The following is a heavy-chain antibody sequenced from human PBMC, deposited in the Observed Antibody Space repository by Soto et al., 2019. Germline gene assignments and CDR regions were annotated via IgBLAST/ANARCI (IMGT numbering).Heavy chain of an antibody. D-gene: IGHD3-10*01. CDR3: AREEYYYGSGAFFDY. Sequence: QVQLVQSGAEVKKPGSSVKVSCKASGGTFSSYTIIWVRQAPGQGLEWMGRIIPILGIANYAQKFQGRVTITADKSTSTAYMELSSLRSEDTAVYYCAREEYYYGSGAFFDYWGQGTLVTVSS. J-gene: IGHJ4*02. CDR2: IIPILGIA. V-gene: IGHV1-69*08. CDR1: GGTFSSYT.